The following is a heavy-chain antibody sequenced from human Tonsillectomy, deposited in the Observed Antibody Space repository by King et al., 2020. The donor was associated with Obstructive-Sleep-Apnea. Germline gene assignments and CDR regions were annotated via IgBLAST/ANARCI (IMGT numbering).Heavy chain of an antibody. CDR1: GFTFRSYW. CDR3: ARDTSGVDY. V-gene: IGHV3-7*01. CDR2: IKQDGSDK. Sequence: VQLVESGGGLVQPGGSLRLSCAASGFTFRSYWMSWVRQAPGKGLEWVANIKQDGSDKYYVDSVKGRFTISRDNAKNSLYLQMNSLRGEDTAVYYCARDTSGVDYWGQGILVTVSS. D-gene: IGHD2-8*01. J-gene: IGHJ4*02.